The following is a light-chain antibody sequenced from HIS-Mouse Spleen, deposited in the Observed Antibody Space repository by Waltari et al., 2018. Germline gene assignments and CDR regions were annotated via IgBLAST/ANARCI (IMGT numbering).Light chain of an antibody. J-gene: IGLJ2*01. CDR3: SSYTSSSTEV. CDR2: DVS. Sequence: QSALTQPASVSGSPGQSITISCTGTSSDGGGYNSVSWYQQHPGKAPKLMIYDVSNRPSGVSNRFSGSKSGNTASLTISGLQAEDEADYYCSSYTSSSTEVFGGGTKLTVL. CDR1: SSDGGGYNS. V-gene: IGLV2-14*03.